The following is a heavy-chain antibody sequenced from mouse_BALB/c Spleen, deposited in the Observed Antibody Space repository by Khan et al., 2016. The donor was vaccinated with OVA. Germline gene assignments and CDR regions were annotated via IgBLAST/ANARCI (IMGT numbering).Heavy chain of an antibody. CDR1: GYTFTSYW. CDR3: ARSNYYGSSVYALDY. CDR2: IAPGSGSD. J-gene: IGHJ4*01. Sequence: DLVKPGASVKLSCKASGYTFTSYWIHWIKQRPGQGLEWIGNIAPGSGSDYYNEMLKVKATLTVDTSSSTAYFQLNSLSSEDSAVYFCARSNYYGSSVYALDYWGQGTSVTVSS. D-gene: IGHD1-1*01. V-gene: IGHV1S41*01.